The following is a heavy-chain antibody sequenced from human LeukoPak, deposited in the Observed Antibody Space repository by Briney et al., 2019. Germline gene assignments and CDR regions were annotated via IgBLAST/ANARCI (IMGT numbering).Heavy chain of an antibody. J-gene: IGHJ4*02. CDR2: INPSGGST. D-gene: IGHD3-3*01. CDR1: GYTFTSYY. Sequence: ASVKVSCKASGYTFTSYYMHWVRQAPGQGLEWMGIINPSGGSTSYAQKFQGRVTMTRGTSTSTVYMELSSLRSEDTAVYYCARDQRYDFWSGSFDFWGQGTLVTVSS. CDR3: ARDQRYDFWSGSFDF. V-gene: IGHV1-46*01.